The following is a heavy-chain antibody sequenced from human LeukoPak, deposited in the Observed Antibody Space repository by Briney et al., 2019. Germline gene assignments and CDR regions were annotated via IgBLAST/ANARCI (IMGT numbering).Heavy chain of an antibody. CDR3: ARLLKISSRWYMDGGY. V-gene: IGHV1-2*02. CDR2: TNPNSGAT. D-gene: IGHD6-13*01. J-gene: IGHJ4*02. CDR1: GYTFADYY. Sequence: ASVKVSCKASGYTFADYYIHWVRQAPGQGLEWMAWTNPNSGATSYLQKFQGRVSMTRDTSISTTDMDLSGLRSDDTAVYYCARLLKISSRWYMDGGYWGQGTLVTVSS.